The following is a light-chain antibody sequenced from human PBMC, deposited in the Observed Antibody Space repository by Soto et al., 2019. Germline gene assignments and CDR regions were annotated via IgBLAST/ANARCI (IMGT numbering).Light chain of an antibody. J-gene: IGKJ3*01. CDR1: QSISSY. Sequence: DIQMTQSPSSLSASVGDRVTITCRASQSISSYLNWYQQKPGKAPKLVIYAASSLQSGVPSRFSGSGSGTDFTLTISSLQPEDFATYYCQSGITFGPGTKVDIK. V-gene: IGKV1-39*01. CDR3: QSGIT. CDR2: AAS.